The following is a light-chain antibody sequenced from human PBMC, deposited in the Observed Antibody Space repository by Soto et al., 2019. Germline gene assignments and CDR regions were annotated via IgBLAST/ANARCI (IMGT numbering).Light chain of an antibody. CDR3: QQYRTSPPTWT. J-gene: IGKJ1*01. Sequence: EHVLTQSPGTLSLSPGDRATLSCRASQSVSSTYLAWYQQRPGQAPRLLIYSSSSRASGIPDRFSGSGSGTDFTLTISRLEPEDFAVYYCQQYRTSPPTWTFGQGTKVDIK. CDR1: QSVSSTY. CDR2: SSS. V-gene: IGKV3-20*01.